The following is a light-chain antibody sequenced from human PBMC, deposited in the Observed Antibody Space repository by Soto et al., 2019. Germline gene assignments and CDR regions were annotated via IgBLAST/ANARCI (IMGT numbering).Light chain of an antibody. V-gene: IGKV1-39*01. CDR2: AAS. CDR1: QSISNY. J-gene: IGKJ4*01. CDR3: QQSYSTPRT. Sequence: DIQMTQSPSSLSASVGDRVTITCRASQSISNYLNWDQQKPGKAPNLLIYAASSLQSGVPSRFSRSGSGTDFTLTISSLQPEDFATYYCQQSYSTPRTFGGGTKVEIK.